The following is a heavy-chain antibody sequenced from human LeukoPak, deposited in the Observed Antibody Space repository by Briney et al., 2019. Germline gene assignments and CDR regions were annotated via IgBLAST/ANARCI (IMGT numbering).Heavy chain of an antibody. CDR2: MNPNSGNT. V-gene: IGHV1-8*01. CDR1: GYTFTSYD. Sequence: ASVTVSCTASGYTFTSYDINWVRQATGQGLEWMGWMNPNSGNTGYAQKFQGRVTMTRNTSISTAYMELSSLRSEDTAVYYCARGRKQRLWTRSGYDYWGQGTLVTVSS. CDR3: ARGRKQRLWTRSGYDY. J-gene: IGHJ4*02. D-gene: IGHD3-22*01.